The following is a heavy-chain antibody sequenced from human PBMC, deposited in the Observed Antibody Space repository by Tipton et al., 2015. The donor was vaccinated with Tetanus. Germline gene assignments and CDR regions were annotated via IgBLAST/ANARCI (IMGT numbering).Heavy chain of an antibody. CDR1: GFTFNSYP. CDR3: AKVRGTMGYSFDS. Sequence: SLRLSCTASGFTFNSYPMNWVRQAPGKGLEWVSVSYAGGNYAYYADSVKGRFTTSRDDSKSTLYLHMTSLRAEDTAVYYCAKVRGTMGYSFDSWGQGTLVTVSS. D-gene: IGHD2-8*01. CDR2: SYAGGNYA. J-gene: IGHJ5*01. V-gene: IGHV3-23*03.